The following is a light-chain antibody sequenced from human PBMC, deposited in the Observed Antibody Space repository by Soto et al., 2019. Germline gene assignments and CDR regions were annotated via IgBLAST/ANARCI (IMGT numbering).Light chain of an antibody. CDR2: AAS. CDR1: QGISTY. V-gene: IGKV1-39*01. CDR3: QKCKVAPFT. Sequence: DIQMTQSPSSLSASVGDRVTITCRASQGISTYLNCYQQKPGKAPKLLIYAASSLQSGVPSRFSGSGSETDFTLTISSLQPEDAATYYCQKCKVAPFTFGGGTKVDIK. J-gene: IGKJ4*01.